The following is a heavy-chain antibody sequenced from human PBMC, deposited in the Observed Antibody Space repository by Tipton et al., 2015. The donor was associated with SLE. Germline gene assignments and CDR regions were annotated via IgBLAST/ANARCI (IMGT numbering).Heavy chain of an antibody. Sequence: TLSLTCTVSGGSISRGGHYWSWIRQPAGKGLEWIGRISSTGFTAYNPSLKSRVTMSIDTSKNQFFLKLTSVTAADTAVYYCARVALRVWFNRFDSWGQGTLVTVSS. CDR3: ARVALRVWFNRFDS. D-gene: IGHD3-16*01. CDR2: ISSTGFT. CDR1: GGSISRGGHY. V-gene: IGHV4-61*02. J-gene: IGHJ5*01.